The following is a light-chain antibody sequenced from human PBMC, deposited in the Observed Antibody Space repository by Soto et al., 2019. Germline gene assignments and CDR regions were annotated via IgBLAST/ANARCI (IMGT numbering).Light chain of an antibody. CDR2: GAS. CDR3: QQGHNWPLT. J-gene: IGKJ2*01. V-gene: IGKV3-15*01. CDR1: QSITSE. Sequence: EIVMTQSPATLSVSPGERATLSCRASQSITSELAWYQQKPGQPPRLLIYGASTRAIGVPARFSGSGSGSEFTLTISGLQSEDFAVYYCQQGHNWPLTFGQGTRLEI.